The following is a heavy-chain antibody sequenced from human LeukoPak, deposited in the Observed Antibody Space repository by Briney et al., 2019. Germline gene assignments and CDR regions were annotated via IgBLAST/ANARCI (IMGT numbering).Heavy chain of an antibody. V-gene: IGHV3-74*01. D-gene: IGHD2-21*02. Sequence: PGGSLRLSCAASGFTFSSYWVHWVRHAPGKGLVWVSHINSDGSSTSYADSVKGRFTISRDNAKNTVYLQMNSLRAEDTAIYYCARDLPFQAYWGQGNLVTVSS. CDR3: ARDLPFQAY. CDR1: GFTFSSYW. J-gene: IGHJ4*02. CDR2: INSDGSST.